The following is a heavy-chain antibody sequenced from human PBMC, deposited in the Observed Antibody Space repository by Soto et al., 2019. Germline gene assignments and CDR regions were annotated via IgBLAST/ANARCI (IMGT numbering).Heavy chain of an antibody. CDR3: ARRWSGTDY. CDR2: IHNSGST. Sequence: SETLSLTCTVSGGSITSYYWSWIRQPPGKGLEWIGYIHNSGSTSYNPSLQSRVTISADVSKNRFSLDLRSVTAADTAVYYCARRWSGTDYWGQGTLVTVSS. V-gene: IGHV4-59*01. J-gene: IGHJ4*02. D-gene: IGHD3-10*01. CDR1: GGSITSYY.